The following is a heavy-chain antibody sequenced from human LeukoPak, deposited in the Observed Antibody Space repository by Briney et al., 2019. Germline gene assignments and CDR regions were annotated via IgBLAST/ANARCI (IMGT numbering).Heavy chain of an antibody. D-gene: IGHD3-22*01. J-gene: IGHJ4*02. CDR2: IIPIFGTA. CDR3: ASYDSSGPNFDY. Sequence: SVKVSCKASGGTFSSYAISWVRQAPGQGLEWMGGIIPIFGTANYAQKFQGRVTITADKSTSTAYMELSSLRSEDTAVYYCASYDSSGPNFDYWGQGTLVTVSS. V-gene: IGHV1-69*06. CDR1: GGTFSSYA.